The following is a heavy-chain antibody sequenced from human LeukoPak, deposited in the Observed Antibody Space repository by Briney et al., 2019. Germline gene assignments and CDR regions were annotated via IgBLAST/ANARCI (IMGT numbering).Heavy chain of an antibody. CDR1: GGSISSSSYY. D-gene: IGHD6-19*01. V-gene: IGHV4-39*01. Sequence: ESSETLSLTCTVSGGSISSSSYYWGWIRQPPGKGLEWIGSIYYSGSTYYNPSLKSRVTISVDTSKNQFSLKLSSVTAADTAVYYCAVSGWYYFDYWGQGTLVTVSS. J-gene: IGHJ4*02. CDR2: IYYSGST. CDR3: AVSGWYYFDY.